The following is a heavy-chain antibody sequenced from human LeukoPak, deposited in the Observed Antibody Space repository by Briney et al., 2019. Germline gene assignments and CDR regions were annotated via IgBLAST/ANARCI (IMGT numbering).Heavy chain of an antibody. CDR2: IKQDGSEK. Sequence: GGSLRLSCAASEFTFSTYWMSWVRQAPGKGLEWVADIKQDGSEKYYVDSVKGRFTISRQNAKNSLYLQMNSLRAEDTAVYYCARGGTSGYSSSLHFWGGNYYFDYWGQGTLVTVSS. CDR1: EFTFSTYW. D-gene: IGHD6-13*01. CDR3: ARGGTSGYSSSLHFWGGNYYFDY. J-gene: IGHJ4*02. V-gene: IGHV3-7*01.